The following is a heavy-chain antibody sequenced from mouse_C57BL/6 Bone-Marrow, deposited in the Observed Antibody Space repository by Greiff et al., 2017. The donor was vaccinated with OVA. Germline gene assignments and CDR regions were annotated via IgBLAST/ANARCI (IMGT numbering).Heavy chain of an antibody. CDR2: INPSSGYT. V-gene: IGHV1-4*01. CDR1: GYTFTSYT. D-gene: IGHD1-1*01. CDR3: ARHSVATHKITTVEGDY. J-gene: IGHJ2*01. Sequence: QVQLQQSGAELARPGASVKMSCKASGYTFTSYTMHWVKQRPGQGLEWIGYINPSSGYTKYNQKFKDKATLTADKSSSTAYMQLSSLTSEDSAVYYCARHSVATHKITTVEGDYWGQGTTLTVSS.